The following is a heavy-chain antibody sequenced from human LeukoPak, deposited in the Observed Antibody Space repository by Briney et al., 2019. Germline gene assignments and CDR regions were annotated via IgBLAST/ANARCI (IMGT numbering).Heavy chain of an antibody. Sequence: GASVKVSCKASGGTFSSHAISWVRQAPGQGLEWMGGIIPIFGTANYAQKFQGRVTITADKSTSTAYMELSSLRSEDTAVYYCARDFGYSYGYRAFDIWGQGTMVTVSS. D-gene: IGHD5-18*01. CDR1: GGTFSSHA. CDR2: IIPIFGTA. J-gene: IGHJ3*02. CDR3: ARDFGYSYGYRAFDI. V-gene: IGHV1-69*06.